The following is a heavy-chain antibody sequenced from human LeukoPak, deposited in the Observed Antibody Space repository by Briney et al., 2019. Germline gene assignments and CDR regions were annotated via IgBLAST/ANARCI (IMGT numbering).Heavy chain of an antibody. Sequence: GGSLRLSCAASGFTFSDDYMSWIRQAPGKGLEWISYISYTGNTIYYADSVKGRFTISRDNAKKSLFLQMDSLRAEDTALYFCAKDADFVKYWGQGTQVTVSP. J-gene: IGHJ4*02. CDR2: ISYTGNTI. D-gene: IGHD2/OR15-2a*01. CDR3: AKDADFVKY. V-gene: IGHV3-11*04. CDR1: GFTFSDDY.